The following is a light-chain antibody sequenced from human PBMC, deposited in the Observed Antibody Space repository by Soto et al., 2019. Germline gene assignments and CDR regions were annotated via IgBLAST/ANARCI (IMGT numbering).Light chain of an antibody. V-gene: IGLV2-14*01. CDR3: SSYTSSSTLV. Sequence: ALTQPASVSWSPGQSITISCTGTSSDVGGYNYVSWYQQHPGKAPKLMIYDVSNRPSGVSNRFSGSKSGNTASLTISGLQAEDEADYYCSSYTSSSTLVFGGGTKVTVL. J-gene: IGLJ2*01. CDR1: SSDVGGYNY. CDR2: DVS.